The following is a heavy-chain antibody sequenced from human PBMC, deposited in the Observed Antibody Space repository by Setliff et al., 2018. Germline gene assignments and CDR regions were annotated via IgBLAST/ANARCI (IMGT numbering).Heavy chain of an antibody. J-gene: IGHJ4*02. CDR3: VRDVGYTYGFDF. Sequence: SCKASGGTFRTDGFNWVRQAPGQGLEWVARSRNKVSSYITEYAASVKGRFTISRDDSKKSLFLQMNSLKSEETAVYYCVRDVGYTYGFDFWGQGTLVTVSS. CDR1: GGTFRTDG. D-gene: IGHD5-18*01. CDR2: SRNKVSSYIT. V-gene: IGHV3-72*01.